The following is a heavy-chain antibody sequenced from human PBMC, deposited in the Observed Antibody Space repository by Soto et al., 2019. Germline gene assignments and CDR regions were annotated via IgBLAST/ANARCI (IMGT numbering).Heavy chain of an antibody. J-gene: IGHJ5*02. CDR2: ISYDGSNK. CDR1: GFTFSSYA. D-gene: IGHD3-22*01. CDR3: ARAFYDYYDSSGTVYP. Sequence: LSLTCAASGFTFSSYAMHWVRQAPGKGLEWVAVISYDGSNKYYADSVKGRFTISRDNSKNTLYLQMNSLRAEDTAVYYCARAFYDYYDSSGTVYPWGQGTLVTVSS. V-gene: IGHV3-30-3*01.